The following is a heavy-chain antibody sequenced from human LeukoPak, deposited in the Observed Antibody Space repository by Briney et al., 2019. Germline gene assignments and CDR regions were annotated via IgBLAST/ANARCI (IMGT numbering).Heavy chain of an antibody. D-gene: IGHD1-1*01. CDR1: GGSISSSNYY. Sequence: PSETLSLTCTVSGGSISSSNYYWGWIRQPPGKGLEWIGSTYYSGSTYYNPSLKSRVTISVDTSKNQFSLNLSSVTAADTAVYYCARLTSNWYFDYWGQGTLVTVSS. CDR2: TYYSGST. CDR3: ARLTSNWYFDY. J-gene: IGHJ4*02. V-gene: IGHV4-39*01.